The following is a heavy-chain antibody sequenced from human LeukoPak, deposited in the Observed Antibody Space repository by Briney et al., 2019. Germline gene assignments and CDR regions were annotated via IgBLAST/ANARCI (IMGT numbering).Heavy chain of an antibody. D-gene: IGHD3-22*01. CDR2: LSSSGSAF. Sequence: GGSLRLSCEDSGFTFRSYEMNWVRQAPGKGLEWIAYLSSSGSAFSYADSVKGRFTISRGNAKNSLYLQMNSLRAEDTAVYYCARERSDYYDSSGYYYGFDYWGQGTLVTVSS. J-gene: IGHJ4*02. CDR1: GFTFRSYE. CDR3: ARERSDYYDSSGYYYGFDY. V-gene: IGHV3-48*03.